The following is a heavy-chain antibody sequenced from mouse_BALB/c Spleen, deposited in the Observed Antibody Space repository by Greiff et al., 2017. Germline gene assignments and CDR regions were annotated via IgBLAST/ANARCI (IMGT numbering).Heavy chain of an antibody. J-gene: IGHJ3*01. D-gene: IGHD2-14*01. CDR1: GYTFTSYW. V-gene: IGHV1-7*01. CDR2: INPSTGYT. Sequence: VKLQESGAELAKPGASVKMSCKASGYTFTSYWMHWVKQRPGQGLEWIGYINPSTGYTEYNQKFKDKATLTADKSSSTAYMQLSSLTSEDSAVYYCARSITYYGYDGFAYWGQGTLVTVSA. CDR3: ARSITYYGYDGFAY.